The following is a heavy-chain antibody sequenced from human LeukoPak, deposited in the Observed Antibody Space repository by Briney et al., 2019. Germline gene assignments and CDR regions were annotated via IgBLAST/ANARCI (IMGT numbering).Heavy chain of an antibody. Sequence: PGGSLRLSCAASGFTFSSYGMHWVRQAPGKGLEWVAFIRYDGSNKYYADSVKGRFTISRDNSKNTLYLQMNSLRAEDTAVYYCAKALTASSGYYPNWGQGTLVTVSS. CDR3: AKALTASSGYYPN. D-gene: IGHD3-22*01. CDR1: GFTFSSYG. CDR2: IRYDGSNK. V-gene: IGHV3-30*02. J-gene: IGHJ4*02.